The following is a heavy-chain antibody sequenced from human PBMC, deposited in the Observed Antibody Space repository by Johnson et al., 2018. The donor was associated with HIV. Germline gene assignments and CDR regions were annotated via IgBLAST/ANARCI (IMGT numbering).Heavy chain of an antibody. CDR3: TRLPSGYSRDAFDI. Sequence: QVQLVESGGGLVQPGRSLRLSCAASGFTFSSYAMHWVRQAPGKGLEWVAVISYDGSNKYYADSVKGRFTISRDNARNSLYLQMNSLRAEDTAVYYCTRLPSGYSRDAFDIWGQGTMVTVSS. V-gene: IGHV3-30*04. CDR2: ISYDGSNK. J-gene: IGHJ3*02. D-gene: IGHD5-18*01. CDR1: GFTFSSYA.